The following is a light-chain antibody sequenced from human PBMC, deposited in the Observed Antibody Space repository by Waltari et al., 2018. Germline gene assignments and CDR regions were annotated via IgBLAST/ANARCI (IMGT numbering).Light chain of an antibody. J-gene: IGLJ1*01. V-gene: IGLV2-14*03. CDR3: SSYTSRHSYV. Sequence: QSALTPPASVSGSPGQSITISCTGSSSHVGSYEYVPWYQQHPGKAPRVMIYEVRKRPSGVSNRFSGSKSGRTASLTISGLRAEDEADYYCSSYTSRHSYVFGTGTKVTVL. CDR2: EVR. CDR1: SSHVGSYEY.